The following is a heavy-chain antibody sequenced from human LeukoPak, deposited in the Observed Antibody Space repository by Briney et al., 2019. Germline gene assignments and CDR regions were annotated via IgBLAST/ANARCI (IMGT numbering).Heavy chain of an antibody. CDR2: ISGRSSTI. CDR1: AFTFSDYS. Sequence: GGSLRLSCAASAFTFSDYSMNWVRQAPGKGLEWVSYISGRSSTIYYADSVKGRFTISRDNAKNSMYLQMNSLSAEDTAVYYCARDRIKSGSYYFDYWGQGTLVTVSS. J-gene: IGHJ4*02. CDR3: ARDRIKSGSYYFDY. D-gene: IGHD1-26*01. V-gene: IGHV3-48*01.